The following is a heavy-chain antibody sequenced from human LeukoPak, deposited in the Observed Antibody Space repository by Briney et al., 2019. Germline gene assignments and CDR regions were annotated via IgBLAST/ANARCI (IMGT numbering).Heavy chain of an antibody. CDR3: HSSSRAYDY. V-gene: IGHV3-30*03. CDR1: GFTFSSYG. J-gene: IGHJ4*02. Sequence: GGSLRLSCAASGFTFSSYGMHWVRQAPGKGLEWVAVISYDGSNKYYADSVKGRFTISRDNSKNTLYLQMSSLRAEDTAVYYCHSSSRAYDYWGQGTLVTVSS. CDR2: ISYDGSNK. D-gene: IGHD6-6*01.